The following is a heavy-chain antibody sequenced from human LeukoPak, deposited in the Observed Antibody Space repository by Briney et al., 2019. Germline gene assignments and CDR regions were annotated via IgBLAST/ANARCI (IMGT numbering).Heavy chain of an antibody. V-gene: IGHV3-43D*03. CDR3: AREGASRVVRHFDY. Sequence: PGGSLRLSCAASGFTFDDYAMHWVRQAPGKGLEWVSLISWDGGSTYYADSVKGRFTISRDNSKNSLYLQMNSLRAEDTALYYCAREGASRVVRHFDYWGQGTLVTVSS. D-gene: IGHD2-21*01. CDR1: GFTFDDYA. CDR2: ISWDGGST. J-gene: IGHJ4*02.